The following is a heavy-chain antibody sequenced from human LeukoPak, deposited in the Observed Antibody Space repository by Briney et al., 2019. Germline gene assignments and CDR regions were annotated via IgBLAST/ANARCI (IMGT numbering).Heavy chain of an antibody. CDR2: IYSSGST. D-gene: IGHD2-8*01. CDR1: GGSISSGSYY. Sequence: SETLSLTCSVSGGSISSGSYYWSWIRQPAGKGLEWIGRIYSSGSTNYNPSLKSRVTISVDTSKNQFSLKLSSVTAADTAVYYCARSMAPDYWGQGTLVTVSS. CDR3: ARSMAPDY. J-gene: IGHJ4*02. V-gene: IGHV4-61*02.